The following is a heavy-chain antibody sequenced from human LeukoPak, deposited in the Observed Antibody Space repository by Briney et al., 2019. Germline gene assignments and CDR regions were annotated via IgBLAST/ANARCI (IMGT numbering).Heavy chain of an antibody. V-gene: IGHV1-2*02. CDR2: INPNSGGT. D-gene: IGHD2-21*02. J-gene: IGHJ4*02. CDR3: ARGHIVEVTAIDY. Sequence: ASVKVSCKASGYTFTGYYMHWVRQAPGQGLEWMGWINPNSGGTNYAQKFQGRVTMTRDTSISTAYMELSRLRSDDTAVYYCARGHIVEVTAIDYWGQGTLVTVSS. CDR1: GYTFTGYY.